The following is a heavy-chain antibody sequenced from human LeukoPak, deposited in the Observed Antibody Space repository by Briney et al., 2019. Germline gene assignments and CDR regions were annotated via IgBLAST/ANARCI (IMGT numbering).Heavy chain of an antibody. D-gene: IGHD2-2*01. CDR2: LSSSSSYI. J-gene: IGHJ3*02. Sequence: GGSLRLSCAASGFTFSTYRMNWVRQAPGKGLEWVSSLSSSSSYIYYADSVKGRFTISRDNAKNSLYLQMNSLRAEDTAVYYCARAGSHCSSSSCYEWDDAFDIWGQGTMVTVSS. V-gene: IGHV3-21*01. CDR3: ARAGSHCSSSSCYEWDDAFDI. CDR1: GFTFSTYR.